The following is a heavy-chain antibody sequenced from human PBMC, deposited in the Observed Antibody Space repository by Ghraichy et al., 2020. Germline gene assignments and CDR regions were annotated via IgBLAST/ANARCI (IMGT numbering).Heavy chain of an antibody. V-gene: IGHV4-30-4*01. D-gene: IGHD4-23*01. Sequence: SQTLSLTCTVSGGPISSGDYYWSWIRQPPGKGLEWIGYIYYSGSTYYNPSLKSRVTISVDTSKNQFSLKLSSVTAADTAVYYCARSTVGDYWYFDLWGRGTLVTVSS. CDR1: GGPISSGDYY. CDR2: IYYSGST. J-gene: IGHJ2*01. CDR3: ARSTVGDYWYFDL.